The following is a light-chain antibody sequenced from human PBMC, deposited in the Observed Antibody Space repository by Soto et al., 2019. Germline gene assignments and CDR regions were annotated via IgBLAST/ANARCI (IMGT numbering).Light chain of an antibody. CDR1: NSNIGDKA. CDR3: ASWDDSLTLV. J-gene: IGLJ2*01. CDR2: SDD. Sequence: QLVLTQPPSASGTPGQRVTISCSGSNSNIGDKAVTWYQQIPGTAPKVVIHSDDQRPSGVPDRFSGSKSGNSASLAISAVQSEDEADYFCASWDDSLTLVFGGGTQLTVL. V-gene: IGLV1-44*01.